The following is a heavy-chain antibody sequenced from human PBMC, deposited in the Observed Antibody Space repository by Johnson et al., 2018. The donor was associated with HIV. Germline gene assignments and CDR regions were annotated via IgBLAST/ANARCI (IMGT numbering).Heavy chain of an antibody. Sequence: VQLVESGGGVVQPGGSLKLSCAASGFTFSSYGIHWVRQAPGKGLEWVSYISSSGSTIYYADSVKGRFTISRDNAKNSLYLQMNSLRAEDTAVYYWARDSSLDTRSANTDAFDIWGQGTMVTVSS. J-gene: IGHJ3*02. CDR1: GFTFSSYG. CDR3: ARDSSLDTRSANTDAFDI. CDR2: ISSSGSTI. D-gene: IGHD1-14*01. V-gene: IGHV3-48*04.